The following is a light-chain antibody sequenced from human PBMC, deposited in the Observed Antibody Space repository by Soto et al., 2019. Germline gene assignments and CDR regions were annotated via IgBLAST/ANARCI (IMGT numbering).Light chain of an antibody. CDR1: SSVVGSYNL. CDR2: EGS. CDR3: CSYAGSSTWV. J-gene: IGLJ3*02. V-gene: IGLV2-23*01. Sequence: QSVLTQPASVSGSPGQSITISCTGTSSVVGSYNLVSWYQQHPGKAPKLMIYEGSKRPSGVSNRFSGSKSGNTASLTISGLQAEDEADYYCCSYAGSSTWVFGGGTKGTVL.